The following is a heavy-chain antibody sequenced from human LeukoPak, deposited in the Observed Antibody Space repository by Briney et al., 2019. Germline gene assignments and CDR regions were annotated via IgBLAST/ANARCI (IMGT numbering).Heavy chain of an antibody. CDR1: GGSFSGYY. J-gene: IGHJ3*02. D-gene: IGHD2-2*02. V-gene: IGHV4-34*01. Sequence: SETLSLTCAVYGGSFSGYYWSWIRQPPGKGLEWIGEINHSGSTNYSPSLKSRVTISVDTSKNQFSLKLSSVTAADTAVYYCARGRNVVVVPAAVPHDAFDIWGQGTMVTVSS. CDR3: ARGRNVVVVPAAVPHDAFDI. CDR2: INHSGST.